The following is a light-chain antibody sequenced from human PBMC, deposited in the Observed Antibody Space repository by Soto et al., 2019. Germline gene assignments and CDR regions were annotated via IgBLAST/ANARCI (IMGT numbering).Light chain of an antibody. Sequence: EIVLTQSPGTLSLSPGERATLSCRASQSVSSSYLAWYQQKPGQAPRLLIYGASSRATGIPDRFSGSGSGIYFTLTISRLEPEDFVVYYCQQYGSSLPFGGGTKVEIK. CDR2: GAS. CDR1: QSVSSSY. CDR3: QQYGSSLP. J-gene: IGKJ4*01. V-gene: IGKV3-20*01.